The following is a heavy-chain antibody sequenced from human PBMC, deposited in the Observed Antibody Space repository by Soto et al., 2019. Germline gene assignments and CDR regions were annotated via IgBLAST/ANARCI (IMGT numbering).Heavy chain of an antibody. D-gene: IGHD1-20*01. Sequence: QVQLVESGGGVVQPGRSLRLSCAASGFTYSTYTMHWVRQAPGKGLEWVAVISYDGNNKFYADSVKGRFTISRDSTKQTLYLQRNGLRPDDTAMYYCARDGVSSTEYTWNDGTYFDYWGQGALVTVAS. J-gene: IGHJ4*02. CDR2: ISYDGNNK. CDR3: ARDGVSSTEYTWNDGTYFDY. CDR1: GFTYSTYT. V-gene: IGHV3-30-3*01.